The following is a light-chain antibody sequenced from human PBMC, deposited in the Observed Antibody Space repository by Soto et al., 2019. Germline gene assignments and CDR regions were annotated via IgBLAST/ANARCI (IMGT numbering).Light chain of an antibody. J-gene: IGKJ1*01. CDR3: QQYNSYSGT. CDR1: QSISSW. Sequence: DIQMTQSPSTLSASVGDRVTITCRASQSISSWLAWYQQKPGKAPKLLIYDASSLESGVPSRFRGSGSGTEFTLTISSLQPDDFETYYCQQYNSYSGTLGQGTKVDIK. CDR2: DAS. V-gene: IGKV1-5*01.